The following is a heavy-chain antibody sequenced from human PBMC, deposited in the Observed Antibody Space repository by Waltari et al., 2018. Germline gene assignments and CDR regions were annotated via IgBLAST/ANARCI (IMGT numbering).Heavy chain of an antibody. J-gene: IGHJ5*02. Sequence: QVQLQESGPGLVKPSETLSLTCAVSGYSISSGYYWGWIRQPPGKGLEWIGSIYHSGSTYYNPSLKSRVTISVDTSKNQFSLKLSSVTAADTAVYYCARVLYYDFWSGYFNWFDPWGQGTPVTVSS. CDR1: GYSISSGYY. D-gene: IGHD3-3*01. V-gene: IGHV4-38-2*01. CDR3: ARVLYYDFWSGYFNWFDP. CDR2: IYHSGST.